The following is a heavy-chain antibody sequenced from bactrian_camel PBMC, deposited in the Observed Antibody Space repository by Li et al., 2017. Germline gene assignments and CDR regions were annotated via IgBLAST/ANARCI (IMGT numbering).Heavy chain of an antibody. CDR1: GYSFSTCG. D-gene: IGHD6*01. CDR2: FIRDGGT. Sequence: HVQLVESGGGLVQPGGSLNLSCVVSGYSFSTCGMGWHRRAPGKERELVSSFIRDGGTYYSDSVKGRFTISRDNAKNTVFLQMDNLKPEDTAMYYCASDCRLVSSVLAGDSVRVDFWGQGTQVTVS. J-gene: IGHJ4*01. V-gene: IGHV3S53*01. CDR3: ASDCRLVSSVLAGDSVRVDF.